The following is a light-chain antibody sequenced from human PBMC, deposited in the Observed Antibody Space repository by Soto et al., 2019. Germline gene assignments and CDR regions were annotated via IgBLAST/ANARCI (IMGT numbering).Light chain of an antibody. CDR2: GAS. CDR3: QHYGSSLWT. J-gene: IGKJ1*01. CDR1: QSVSSSY. V-gene: IGKV3-20*01. Sequence: EIVLTQSPGTLSLSPGERATLSCRASQSVSSSYLAWYQQKPGQAPRLLISGASSTATGIPDGFSGSGSGTDFTLTISRLEPEDFAVYFCQHYGSSLWTFGQGTKVEIK.